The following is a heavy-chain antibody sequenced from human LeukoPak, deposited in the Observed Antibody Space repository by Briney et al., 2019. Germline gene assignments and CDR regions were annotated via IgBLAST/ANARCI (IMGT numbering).Heavy chain of an antibody. CDR3: AKDRSFSSSYGTFDY. Sequence: GGSLRLSCAASGFTFSSYAMSWVRQAPGKGLEWVSLIGGSGGSTYYADSVKGRFTISRDSSKNMLYLQMNSLRAEDTAVYYCAKDRSFSSSYGTFDYWGQGTLVTVSS. CDR1: GFTFSSYA. J-gene: IGHJ4*02. V-gene: IGHV3-23*01. CDR2: IGGSGGST. D-gene: IGHD2-2*01.